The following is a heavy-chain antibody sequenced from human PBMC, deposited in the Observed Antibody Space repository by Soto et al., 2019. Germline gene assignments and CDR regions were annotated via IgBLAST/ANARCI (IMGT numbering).Heavy chain of an antibody. CDR1: GGSISSGGYY. V-gene: IGHV4-31*03. Sequence: QVQLQESGPGLVKPSQTLSLTCTVSGGSISSGGYYSTWIRHPPGKGLEWIGYIYFSGSTPYNPSLKSRVTISVDTSKNQFSLTLSSVTAADTAVYYCTRVACSGGSCYRIRGGFDYWGQGTLVTVSS. CDR3: TRVACSGGSCYRIRGGFDY. D-gene: IGHD2-15*01. CDR2: IYFSGST. J-gene: IGHJ4*02.